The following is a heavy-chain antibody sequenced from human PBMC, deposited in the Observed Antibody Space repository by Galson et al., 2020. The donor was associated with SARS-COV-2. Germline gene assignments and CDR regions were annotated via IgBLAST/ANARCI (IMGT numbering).Heavy chain of an antibody. CDR1: GFTFSSYA. D-gene: IGHD6-19*01. CDR3: ASEGIAVAGTIFDY. CDR2: ISYDGSNK. J-gene: IGHJ4*02. Sequence: GGYLRLSCAASGFTFSSYAMHWVRQAPGKGLEWVAVISYDGSNKYYADSVKGRFTISRDNSKNTLYLQMNSLRAEDTAVYYCASEGIAVAGTIFDYWGQGTLVTVSS. V-gene: IGHV3-30*04.